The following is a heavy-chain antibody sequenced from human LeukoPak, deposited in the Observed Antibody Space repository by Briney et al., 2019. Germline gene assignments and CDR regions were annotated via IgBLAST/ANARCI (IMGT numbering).Heavy chain of an antibody. V-gene: IGHV4-39*01. Sequence: SETLSLTCTVSGGSLSGCTYYWGWLRQPPGTGREWLGNLCYSGSTYYNLSIKSRVTISVDTCPNSLYLYPSSLTAAAAAVYYCSRQAISGDGTTPFDSWGQGTLVTVSS. CDR1: GGSLSGCTYY. CDR2: LCYSGST. J-gene: IGHJ4*02. D-gene: IGHD5-12*01. CDR3: SRQAISGDGTTPFDS.